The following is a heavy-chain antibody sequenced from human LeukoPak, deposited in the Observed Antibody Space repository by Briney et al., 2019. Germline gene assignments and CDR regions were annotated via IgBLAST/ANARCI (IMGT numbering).Heavy chain of an antibody. D-gene: IGHD6-19*01. Sequence: GRSLRLSCAASGFTFSSYGMHWVRQAPGKGLEWVAVISSDGSNKYYADSVKGRFTISRDNSKNTLYLQMNSLRAEDTAVYYCARDRYSSGWYGDFDCWGQGTLVTVSS. CDR1: GFTFSSYG. J-gene: IGHJ4*02. V-gene: IGHV3-30*03. CDR3: ARDRYSSGWYGDFDC. CDR2: ISSDGSNK.